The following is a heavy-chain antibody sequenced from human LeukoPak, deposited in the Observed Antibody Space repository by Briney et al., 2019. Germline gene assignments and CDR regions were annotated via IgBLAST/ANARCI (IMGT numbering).Heavy chain of an antibody. D-gene: IGHD6-19*01. Sequence: SETLSLTCTVSGGSISSYYWSWIRQPAGKGLEWIGRIYTSGSTNYNPSLKSRVTMSVDTSKNQFPLKLSSVTAADTAVYYCATSRGLDGYSSGWYGNRMDVWGQGTTVTVSS. CDR1: GGSISSYY. V-gene: IGHV4-4*07. J-gene: IGHJ6*02. CDR3: ATSRGLDGYSSGWYGNRMDV. CDR2: IYTSGST.